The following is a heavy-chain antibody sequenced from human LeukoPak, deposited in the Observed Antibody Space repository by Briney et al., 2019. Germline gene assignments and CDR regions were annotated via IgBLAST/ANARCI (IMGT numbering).Heavy chain of an antibody. CDR1: GASISDYY. CDR3: ARTGRRGYFDF. V-gene: IGHV4-59*01. D-gene: IGHD1-14*01. J-gene: IGHJ2*01. Sequence: PETLSLTCNVSGASISDYYWSWVRQSPEKGLEWIVSLLYRGSTHYNPSLRSRVATSHDTSNNQFSLKLTSVTTTDTAVYYCARTGRRGYFDFWGRGALVTVSS. CDR2: LLYRGST.